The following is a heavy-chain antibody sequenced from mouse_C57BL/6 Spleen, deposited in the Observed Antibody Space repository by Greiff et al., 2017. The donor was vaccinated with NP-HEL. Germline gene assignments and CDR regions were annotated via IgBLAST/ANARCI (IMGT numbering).Heavy chain of an antibody. D-gene: IGHD1-1*01. CDR1: GYTFTDYE. Sequence: VQLQQSGAELVRPGASVTLSCKASGYTFTDYEMHWVKQTPVHGLEWIGAIDPETGGTAYNQKFKGKAILTADKSSSTAYMELRSRTSEDSAVYYWTPRYYGPGGRRAYWGQGTLVTVAA. J-gene: IGHJ3*01. CDR2: IDPETGGT. CDR3: TPRYYGPGGRRAY. V-gene: IGHV1-15*01.